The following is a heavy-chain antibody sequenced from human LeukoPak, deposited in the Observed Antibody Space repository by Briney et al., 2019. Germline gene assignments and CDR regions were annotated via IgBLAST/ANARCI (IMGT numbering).Heavy chain of an antibody. V-gene: IGHV4-39*07. CDR3: ARDFGDWRTDY. J-gene: IGHJ4*02. Sequence: SETLSLTCTVSGGSISSRTYYWAWIRQPPGKGLERIGSINYSGKITYNPSLKSRVTVSLDTSKNQFSLTLSSVTAADTAVYYCARDFGDWRTDYWGQGTLVTVSS. CDR1: GGSISSRTYY. CDR2: INYSGKI. D-gene: IGHD2-21*02.